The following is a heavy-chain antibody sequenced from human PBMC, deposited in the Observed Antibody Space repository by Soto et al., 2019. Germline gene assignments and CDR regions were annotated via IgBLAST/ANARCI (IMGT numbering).Heavy chain of an antibody. V-gene: IGHV3-23*01. Sequence: QPGGSLRLSCAASGFTFITYAMSWVRQAPGKGLEWVSGISGSGGSTYYADSVKGRFTISRDNPKNTLYMQMNSLRAEDTAVYYCAKEGLSGTWGGYFDYWGQGTLVTVSS. J-gene: IGHJ4*02. D-gene: IGHD3-16*01. CDR1: GFTFITYA. CDR3: AKEGLSGTWGGYFDY. CDR2: ISGSGGST.